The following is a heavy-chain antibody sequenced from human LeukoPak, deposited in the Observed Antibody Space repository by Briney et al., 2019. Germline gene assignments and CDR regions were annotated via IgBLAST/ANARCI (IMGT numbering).Heavy chain of an antibody. CDR2: ISSSGRGT. CDR1: GFTFDDYA. D-gene: IGHD5-12*01. J-gene: IGHJ4*02. Sequence: GRSLRLSCAASGFTFDDYAMHWVRQAPGKGLEWVSGISSSGRGTYYAASVKGRFTISRDTSKNTLYLQMNSLRAEDTAFYYCAKDGPYSGYDLARWGQGTLVTVSS. CDR3: AKDGPYSGYDLAR. V-gene: IGHV3-23*01.